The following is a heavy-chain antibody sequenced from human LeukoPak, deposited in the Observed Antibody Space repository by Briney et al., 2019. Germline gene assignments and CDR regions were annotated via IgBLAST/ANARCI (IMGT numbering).Heavy chain of an antibody. CDR3: AREVSGRDDY. Sequence: GGSLRLSCATSGFEFSRSWMHWVRQAPGKGLVWVSHINTDGGTTNYADSLKGRFTISRDNSKNTLHLQMNNLRAEDTAVYYCAREVSGRDDYWGQGTLVTVSS. J-gene: IGHJ4*02. D-gene: IGHD3-10*01. CDR2: INTDGGTT. CDR1: GFEFSRSW. V-gene: IGHV3-74*01.